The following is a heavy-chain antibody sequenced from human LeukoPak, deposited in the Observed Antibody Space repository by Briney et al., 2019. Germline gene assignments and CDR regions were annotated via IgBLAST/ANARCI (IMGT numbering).Heavy chain of an antibody. V-gene: IGHV3-21*01. D-gene: IGHD1-26*01. CDR1: GFSFSSYS. J-gene: IGHJ6*03. Sequence: GGSLRLSCATSGFSFSSYSMNWVRQAPGKGLEWVSSISSSSSYIYYADSVKGRFTISRDNANNSLYLQMNSLRAEEPGVYYCARGGNGYSGTSEDYYYYMDVWGKGTTVTVSS. CDR2: ISSSSSYI. CDR3: ARGGNGYSGTSEDYYYYMDV.